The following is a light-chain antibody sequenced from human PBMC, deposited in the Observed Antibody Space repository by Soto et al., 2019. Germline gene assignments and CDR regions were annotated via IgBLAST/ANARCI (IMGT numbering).Light chain of an antibody. V-gene: IGLV3-1*01. J-gene: IGLJ2*01. CDR1: KLGDKY. Sequence: SYELTQPPSVSVSPGQTASITCSGDKLGDKYACWYQQKPGQSPVLVIYQDSKRPSGIPERFSGSNSGNTATLTISGTQAMAEADYYCQAWDSSTAHVVFGGGTKVTVL. CDR2: QDS. CDR3: QAWDSSTAHVV.